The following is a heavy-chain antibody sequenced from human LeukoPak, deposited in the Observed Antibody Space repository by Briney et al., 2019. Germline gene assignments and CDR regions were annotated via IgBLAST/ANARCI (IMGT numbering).Heavy chain of an antibody. CDR2: ISGSDGST. J-gene: IGHJ5*02. CDR3: AKEGFALGLFDP. D-gene: IGHD2-21*01. Sequence: PGGSLRLSCAASGFTFSSYAMSWVRQAPGKGLEWGSGISGSDGSTNYADSVKGRFTISRDNSKNTMYLQMNSLRAEDTAVYYRAKEGFALGLFDPWGQGTLVTVSS. CDR1: GFTFSSYA. V-gene: IGHV3-23*01.